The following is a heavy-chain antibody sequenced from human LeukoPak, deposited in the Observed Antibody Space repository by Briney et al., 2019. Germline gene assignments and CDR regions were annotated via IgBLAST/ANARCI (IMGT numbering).Heavy chain of an antibody. V-gene: IGHV4-34*01. D-gene: IGHD2-2*01. CDR3: ARVGAMLSAAFDI. CDR1: GGSFSGYY. CDR2: INHSGST. Sequence: SETLSLTCAVYGGSFSGYYWSWIRQPPGKGLEWIGEINHSGSTNYNPSLKSRVTISVDTSKNQFSLKLSSVTAADTAVYYCARVGAMLSAAFDIWGQGTMVTVSS. J-gene: IGHJ3*02.